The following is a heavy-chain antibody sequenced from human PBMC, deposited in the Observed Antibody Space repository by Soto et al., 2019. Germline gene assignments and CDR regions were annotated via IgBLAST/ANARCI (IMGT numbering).Heavy chain of an antibody. CDR1: CGSISSGGYY. Sequence: PSETLSLTCTVSCGSISSGGYYWSWIRQHPGKGLEWIGYIYYSGSTYYNPSLKSRVTISVDTSKNQFSLKLSSVTAADTAVYYCARDSQGYVMDVWGQGTTVTVSS. CDR3: ARDSQGYVMDV. CDR2: IYYSGST. J-gene: IGHJ6*02. V-gene: IGHV4-31*03.